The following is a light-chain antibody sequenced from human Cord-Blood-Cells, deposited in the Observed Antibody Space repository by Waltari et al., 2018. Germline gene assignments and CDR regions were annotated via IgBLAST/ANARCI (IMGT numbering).Light chain of an antibody. CDR2: GAS. CDR3: QQYGSSPPYT. CDR1: QSVSSSY. Sequence: EIVFTQSPGTLYLSPGKRATLSCRASQSVSSSYLAWYQQKPGQAPRLLIYGASSRATGIPDRFSGSGSGTDFTLTISRLEPEDFAVYYCQQYGSSPPYTFGQGTKLEIK. V-gene: IGKV3-20*01. J-gene: IGKJ2*01.